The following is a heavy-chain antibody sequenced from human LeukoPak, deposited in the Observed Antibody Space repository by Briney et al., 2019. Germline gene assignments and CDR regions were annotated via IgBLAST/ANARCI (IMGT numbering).Heavy chain of an antibody. Sequence: ASVKVSCKVSGYTPTELSMHWVRQAPGKGLEWMGGFDPEDGETIYAQKFQGRVTMTEDTSTDTAYMELSSLRSEDTAVYCCATVVVGPETWIQLWPLDYWGQGTLVTVSS. J-gene: IGHJ4*02. CDR1: GYTPTELS. CDR2: FDPEDGET. CDR3: ATVVVGPETWIQLWPLDY. V-gene: IGHV1-24*01. D-gene: IGHD5-18*01.